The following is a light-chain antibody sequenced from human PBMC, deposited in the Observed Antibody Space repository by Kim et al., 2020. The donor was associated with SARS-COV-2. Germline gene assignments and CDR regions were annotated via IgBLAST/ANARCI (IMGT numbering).Light chain of an antibody. Sequence: SFTISCSGTSSDIGSYNFVSWYQQHPDKAPKLIMYEVTKRPSGVSDRFSGSKSANTASLTVSGLQAEDEANYYCSSYAGDNHLGVVFGGGTQLTVL. CDR3: SSYAGDNHLGVV. CDR1: SSDIGSYNF. V-gene: IGLV2-8*01. J-gene: IGLJ2*01. CDR2: EVT.